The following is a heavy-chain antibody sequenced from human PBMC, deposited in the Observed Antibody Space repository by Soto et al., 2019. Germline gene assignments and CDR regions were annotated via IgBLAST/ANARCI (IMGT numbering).Heavy chain of an antibody. V-gene: IGHV1-8*01. D-gene: IGHD3-16*01. CDR1: GYTFTSYD. J-gene: IGHJ6*03. CDR3: ARWVGEARVRYYYYMDV. CDR2: MNPNSGNT. Sequence: ASVKVSCKASGYTFTSYDINWVRQATGQGLEWMGWMNPNSGNTGYAQKFQGRVTMTRNTSISTAYMELSSLRSEDTAVYYCARWVGEARVRYYYYMDVWGKGTTVTVS.